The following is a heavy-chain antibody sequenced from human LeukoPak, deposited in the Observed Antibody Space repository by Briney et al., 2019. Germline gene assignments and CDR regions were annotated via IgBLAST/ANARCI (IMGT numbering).Heavy chain of an antibody. D-gene: IGHD3-10*01. CDR2: INHSGSA. Sequence: SETLSLTCAVYGGSFSGYYWSWIRQPPGKGLEWIGEINHSGSANYNPSLKSRVTISVDTSKNQFSLKLSSVTAADTAVYYCARRGKFGWFGELFNWFDPWGQGTLVTVSS. V-gene: IGHV4-34*01. CDR1: GGSFSGYY. J-gene: IGHJ5*02. CDR3: ARRGKFGWFGELFNWFDP.